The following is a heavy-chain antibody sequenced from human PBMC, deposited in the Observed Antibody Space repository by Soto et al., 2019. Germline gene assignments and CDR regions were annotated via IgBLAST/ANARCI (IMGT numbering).Heavy chain of an antibody. J-gene: IGHJ6*03. CDR2: ISSSSSTI. CDR1: GFTFSSYS. D-gene: IGHD3-3*01. V-gene: IGHV3-48*01. Sequence: GGSLRLSCAASGFTFSSYSMNWVRQAPGKGLEWVSYISSSSSTIYYADSVKGRFTISRDNAKNSLYLQMNSLRAEDTAVYYCARAIIRSIYYYYYYYMDVWGKGTTVTVSS. CDR3: ARAIIRSIYYYYYYYMDV.